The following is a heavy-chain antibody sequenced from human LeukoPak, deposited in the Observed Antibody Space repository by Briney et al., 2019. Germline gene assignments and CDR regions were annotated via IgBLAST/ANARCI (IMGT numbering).Heavy chain of an antibody. CDR1: GDSISGFY. V-gene: IGHV4-59*08. CDR3: ARRRYTSGYLDY. CDR2: IYYSGST. J-gene: IGHJ4*02. Sequence: SETLSLTCTVSGDSISGFYWSWIRQPPGKGLEWIGYIYYSGSTNYNPSLKSRVTISVDTSKSQFSLKLTTMTAADTAVYYCARRRYTSGYLDYWGQGTLVTVSS. D-gene: IGHD3-22*01.